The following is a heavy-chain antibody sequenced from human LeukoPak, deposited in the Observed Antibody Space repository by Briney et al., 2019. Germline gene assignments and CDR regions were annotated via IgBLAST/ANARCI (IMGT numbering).Heavy chain of an antibody. V-gene: IGHV3-7*01. J-gene: IGHJ6*03. Sequence: GGSLRLSCAASGFTFSSYWMSWVRQAPGKGLEWVANIKQDGSEKYYVDSVKGRFTISRDNAKNSLYLQMNSLRAEDTAVYYCARDGYYYDSSGTYMDVWGKGTTVTVSS. CDR1: GFTFSSYW. D-gene: IGHD3-22*01. CDR3: ARDGYYYDSSGTYMDV. CDR2: IKQDGSEK.